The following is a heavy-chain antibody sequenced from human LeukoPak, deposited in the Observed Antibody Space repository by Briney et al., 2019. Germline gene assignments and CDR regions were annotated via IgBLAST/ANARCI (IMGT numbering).Heavy chain of an antibody. D-gene: IGHD2-2*01. CDR3: AKSVDCSSTSCYDSYYYYYMDV. J-gene: IGHJ6*03. Sequence: GGSLRLSCAASGFTFSSYGMHWVRQAPGKGLEWVAFIRYDGSNKYYADSVKGRFTISRDNSKNTLYLQMNSLRAEDTAVYYCAKSVDCSSTSCYDSYYYYYMDVWGKGTTVTISS. CDR1: GFTFSSYG. CDR2: IRYDGSNK. V-gene: IGHV3-30*02.